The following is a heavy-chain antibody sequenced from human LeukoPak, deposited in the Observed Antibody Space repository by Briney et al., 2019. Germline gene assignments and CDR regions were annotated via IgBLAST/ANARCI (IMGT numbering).Heavy chain of an antibody. CDR2: IYYSGST. CDR3: ASVYSSSSLLDY. Sequence: SETLSLTCTVSGGSISSSSYYWGWIRQPPGKGLEWIGSIYYSGSTYYNPSLKSRVTISVDTSKNQFSLKLSSVTAADTAVYYCASVYSSSSLLDYWGQGTLVTVSS. J-gene: IGHJ4*02. CDR1: GGSISSSSYY. V-gene: IGHV4-39*01. D-gene: IGHD6-6*01.